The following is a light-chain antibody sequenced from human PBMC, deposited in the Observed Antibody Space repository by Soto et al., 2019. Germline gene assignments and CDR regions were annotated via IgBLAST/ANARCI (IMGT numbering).Light chain of an antibody. CDR1: QGIRND. V-gene: IGKV1-17*01. J-gene: IGKJ1*01. Sequence: DIQMTQSPSSLSASVGDRVTINFRASQGIRNDLGWYQQKQGKAPKSLXYAASSLQSGVPSRFSGSVSGTECTLTISSLKKEDGSTYYCLQHNSYTWTFGQGTKVDIK. CDR2: AAS. CDR3: LQHNSYTWT.